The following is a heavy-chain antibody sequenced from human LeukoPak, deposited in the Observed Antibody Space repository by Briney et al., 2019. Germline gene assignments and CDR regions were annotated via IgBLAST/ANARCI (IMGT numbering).Heavy chain of an antibody. CDR3: TTGPGYSYGFVAFDI. J-gene: IGHJ3*02. D-gene: IGHD5-18*01. Sequence: GGSLRLSCAASGFTFSNAWMSWVRQAPGKGPEWVGRIKSKTDGGTTDYAAPVKGRFTISRDDSKNTLYLQMNRLKIEDTAVYYCTTGPGYSYGFVAFDIWGQGTMVTVSS. CDR2: IKSKTDGGTT. CDR1: GFTFSNAW. V-gene: IGHV3-15*01.